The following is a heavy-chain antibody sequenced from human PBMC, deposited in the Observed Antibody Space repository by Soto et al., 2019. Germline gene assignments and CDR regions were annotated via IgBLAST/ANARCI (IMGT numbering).Heavy chain of an antibody. V-gene: IGHV1-58*01. CDR2: IVVGSGNT. D-gene: IGHD3-3*01. J-gene: IGHJ4*02. CDR3: AADDFWSGYYNY. CDR1: GFTFTSSA. Sequence: ASVKVSCKASGFTFTSSAVHWVRQARGQRLEWIGWIVVGSGNTNYAQKFQERVTITRDMSTSTAYMELSSLRSEDTAVYYCAADDFWSGYYNYWGQGTLVTVSS.